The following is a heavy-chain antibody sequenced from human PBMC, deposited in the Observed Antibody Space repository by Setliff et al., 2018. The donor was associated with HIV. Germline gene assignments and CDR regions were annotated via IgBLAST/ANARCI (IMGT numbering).Heavy chain of an antibody. CDR2: IYNSASN. J-gene: IGHJ4*02. CDR1: GDSISTDY. D-gene: IGHD3-3*01. Sequence: SETLSLTCTVAGDSISTDYWTWIRQPPGKGREWIGYIYNSASNSYNPSLKSRVTISVDTAKNQYSLKLSSVTAADTAVYYCASLITYYDFWSGYYSPIGFDYWGQGTLVTVSS. CDR3: ASLITYYDFWSGYYSPIGFDY. V-gene: IGHV4-4*09.